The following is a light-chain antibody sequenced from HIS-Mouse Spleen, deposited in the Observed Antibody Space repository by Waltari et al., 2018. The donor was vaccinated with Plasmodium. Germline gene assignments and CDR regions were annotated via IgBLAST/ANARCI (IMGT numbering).Light chain of an antibody. V-gene: IGKV3-11*01. CDR1: QSVSSY. CDR3: QQRSNWPPLT. J-gene: IGKJ4*01. Sequence: IVLPQPPATLSLSPGERATPSCRASQSVSSYLAWYQQKPGQAPRLLIYDASNRATGIPARFSGSGSGTDFTLTISSLEPEDFAVYYCQQRSNWPPLTFGGGTKVEIK. CDR2: DAS.